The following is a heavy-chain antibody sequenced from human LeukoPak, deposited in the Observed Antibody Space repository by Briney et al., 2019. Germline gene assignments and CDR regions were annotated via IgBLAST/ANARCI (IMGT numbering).Heavy chain of an antibody. V-gene: IGHV3-21*01. D-gene: IGHD3-3*01. CDR3: ARDRITIFGVVES. CDR1: GFTFTSYT. J-gene: IGHJ4*02. CDR2: ISSSSYYK. Sequence: PGGSLRLSCPASGFTFTSYTMNWVRQAPGKGLAGVSSISSSSYYKYYVYSVKEGFTLPLDNAKNSLYLQMNSLRAEDRAVYYCARDRITIFGVVESWGQGTLVTVSS.